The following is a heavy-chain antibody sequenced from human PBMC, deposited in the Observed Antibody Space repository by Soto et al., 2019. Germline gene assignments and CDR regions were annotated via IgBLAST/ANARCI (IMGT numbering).Heavy chain of an antibody. CDR1: GFTFSSYG. D-gene: IGHD3-10*01. J-gene: IGHJ6*02. CDR2: IWYDGSNK. Sequence: QVQLVESGGGVVQPGRSLRLSCAASGFTFSSYGMHWVRQAPGKGLEWVAAIWYDGSNKYYADSVKGRFTISRDNSKNTLYLQMNSLRAEDTAVYYCARDLMVRADYYYGMDVWGQVTTVTGSS. CDR3: ARDLMVRADYYYGMDV. V-gene: IGHV3-33*01.